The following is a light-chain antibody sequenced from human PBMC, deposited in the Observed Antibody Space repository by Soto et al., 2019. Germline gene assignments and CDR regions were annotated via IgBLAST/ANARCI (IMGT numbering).Light chain of an antibody. CDR3: QQYGSLPPYT. CDR2: DAS. J-gene: IGKJ2*01. CDR1: HDISNN. Sequence: DVQMTQSPSSLSASVGDRVTITCQASHDISNNLNWYQQKSGRAPKLLIYDASSLEIGVPSRFSGSGSGTDFTFTITSLQTDDTATYYCQQYGSLPPYTFGQGTKLEI. V-gene: IGKV1-33*01.